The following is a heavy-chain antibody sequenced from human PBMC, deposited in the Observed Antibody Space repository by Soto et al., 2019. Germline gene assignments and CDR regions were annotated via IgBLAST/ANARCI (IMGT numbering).Heavy chain of an antibody. CDR3: ASTRCDGDSNYCRYYYMDV. CDR1: GGSISSSSYY. J-gene: IGHJ6*03. CDR2: IYYSGST. V-gene: IGHV4-39*01. Sequence: QLQLQESGPGLVKPSETLSLTCTVSGGSISSSSYYWGWIRQPPGKGLEWIGSIYYSGSTYYNPSLKSRVTISVDTSKNQFSLKLSSVTAADTAVYYCASTRCDGDSNYCRYYYMDVWGKGTTVTVSS. D-gene: IGHD4-4*01.